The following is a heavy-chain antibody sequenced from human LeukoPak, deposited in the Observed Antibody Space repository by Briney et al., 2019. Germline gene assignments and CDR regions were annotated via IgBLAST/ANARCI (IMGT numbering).Heavy chain of an antibody. J-gene: IGHJ4*02. V-gene: IGHV3-23*01. CDR1: GFTFSNYA. CDR2: INNNGVNT. Sequence: GGSLRLSCGASGFTFSNYAMSWVRQAPGKGLEWVSTINNNGVNTHYADSVKGRFTISRDNSKNTLYLQMNSLRAEDTALYYCAKRGVYPSFFFDYWGQGTLVTVSS. CDR3: AKRGVYPSFFFDY. D-gene: IGHD3-10*01.